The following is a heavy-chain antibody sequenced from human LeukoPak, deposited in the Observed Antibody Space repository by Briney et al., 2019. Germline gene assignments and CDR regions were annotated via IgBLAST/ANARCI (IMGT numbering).Heavy chain of an antibody. CDR3: ARQLARYDSRGLVGY. Sequence: SETLSLTCTVSGGSISSGSYYWSWIRQPAGKGLEWIGRIYTSGSTNYNPSLKSRVTISVDTSKNQFSLKLSSVTAADTAVYYCARQLARYDSRGLVGYWGQGTLVTVSS. J-gene: IGHJ4*02. CDR2: IYTSGST. D-gene: IGHD3-22*01. CDR1: GGSISSGSYY. V-gene: IGHV4-61*02.